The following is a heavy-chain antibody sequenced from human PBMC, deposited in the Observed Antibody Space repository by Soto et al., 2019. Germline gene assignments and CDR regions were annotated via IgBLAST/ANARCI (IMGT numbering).Heavy chain of an antibody. CDR2: IYYSGST. Sequence: QLQLQESGPGLVKPSETLSLTCSVSGGSISSSSYFWGWIRQPPGKGLEWIGSIYYSGSTYYNPSLKSRVTVSVDTSKNQFSLKLSSVTAAGTAVYYCARHPSDFWFDPWGQGTLVTVSS. J-gene: IGHJ5*02. CDR1: GGSISSSSYF. D-gene: IGHD2-21*02. CDR3: ARHPSDFWFDP. V-gene: IGHV4-39*01.